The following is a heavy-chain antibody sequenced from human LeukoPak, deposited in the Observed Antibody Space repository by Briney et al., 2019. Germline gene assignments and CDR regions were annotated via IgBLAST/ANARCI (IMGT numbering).Heavy chain of an antibody. J-gene: IGHJ3*02. CDR2: ISYDGSNK. D-gene: IGHD6-13*01. V-gene: IGHV3-30-3*01. CDR3: AREGPTTAVGSGAPDI. CDR1: GFTFSSFA. Sequence: GRSLRLSCAASGFTFSSFAMHWLRPAPGKGLEWLAVISYDGSNKYYADSVKGRFTISRDNSKNTLYLQMNSLRAEDTAVYYCAREGPTTAVGSGAPDIWGLGTMVTVSS.